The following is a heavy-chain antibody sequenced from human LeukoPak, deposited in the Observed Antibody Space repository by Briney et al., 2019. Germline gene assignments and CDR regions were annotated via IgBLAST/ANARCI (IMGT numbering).Heavy chain of an antibody. CDR2: INHSGST. J-gene: IGHJ5*02. CDR1: GGSFSGYY. CDR3: ARGGYDFWSGYYLVWFDP. V-gene: IGHV4-34*01. D-gene: IGHD3-3*01. Sequence: SETLSLTCAVYGGSFSGYYWSWIRQPPGKGLEWIGEINHSGSTNYNPSLKSRVTISVDTPKNQFSLKLSSVTAADTAVYYCARGGYDFWSGYYLVWFDPWGQGTLVTVSS.